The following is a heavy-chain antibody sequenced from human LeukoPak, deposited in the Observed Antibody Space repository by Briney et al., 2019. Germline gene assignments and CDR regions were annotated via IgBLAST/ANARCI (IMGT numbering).Heavy chain of an antibody. J-gene: IGHJ5*02. V-gene: IGHV4-4*07. D-gene: IGHD1-1*01. CDR3: ARDTTGTTFHWFDP. CDR2: VDTTGIT. Sequence: SETLSLTCTVSGGSINSYYWGWIRQPAGKGLERIGRVDTTGITNYNPSLKSRLTMSVDMSANHFSLRLSSVTAADTAVYYCARDTTGTTFHWFDPWGQGTLVTVSS. CDR1: GGSINSYY.